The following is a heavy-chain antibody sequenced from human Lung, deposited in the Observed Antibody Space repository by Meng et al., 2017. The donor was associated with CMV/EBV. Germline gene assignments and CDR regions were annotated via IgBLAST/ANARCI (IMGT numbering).Heavy chain of an antibody. CDR3: VKDMYWDQSYHGIDV. CDR1: GLTVNNNL. CDR2: MYSGGST. D-gene: IGHD2-8*02. V-gene: IGHV3-66*02. J-gene: IGHJ6*02. Sequence: GGSLRLXCAASGLTVNNNLLTWVRQAPGKGLEWVSVMYSGGSTYYTDSVKGRFTLSRDKSKNTLYLQMNRLRVEDTGVYYCVKDMYWDQSYHGIDVWGQGTTVTVSS.